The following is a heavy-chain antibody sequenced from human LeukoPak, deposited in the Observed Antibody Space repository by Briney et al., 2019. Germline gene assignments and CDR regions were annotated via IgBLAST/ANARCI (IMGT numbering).Heavy chain of an antibody. D-gene: IGHD3-10*01. CDR2: ISAYNGNT. CDR1: GYTFTSYG. J-gene: IGHJ4*02. V-gene: IGHV1-18*01. CDR3: AATLLLLWFGEPPRD. Sequence: GASVKVSCKASGYTFTSYGVSWVRQAPGQGLEWMGWISAYNGNTNYAQKLQGRVTMTTDTSTSTAYMELRSLRSDDTAVYYCAATLLLLWFGEPPRDWGQGTLVTVSS.